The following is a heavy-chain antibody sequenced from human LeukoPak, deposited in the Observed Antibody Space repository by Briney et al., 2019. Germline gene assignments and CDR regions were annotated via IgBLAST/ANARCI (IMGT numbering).Heavy chain of an antibody. CDR1: GITVSSNY. Sequence: GGSLRLSCAASGITVSSNYMSWARQPPGKGLEWVSIIYSGGTTYYADSVQGRFTISRDNSKNTAYLQMNSLRVEDTAVYYCARDPRTTGKSNYGMDVWGQGTTVTVSS. D-gene: IGHD4-17*01. V-gene: IGHV3-53*01. CDR2: IYSGGTT. J-gene: IGHJ6*02. CDR3: ARDPRTTGKSNYGMDV.